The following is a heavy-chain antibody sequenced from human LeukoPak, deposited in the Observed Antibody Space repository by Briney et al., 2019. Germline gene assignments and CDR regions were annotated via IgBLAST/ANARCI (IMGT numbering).Heavy chain of an antibody. CDR1: GGSISSSNW. Sequence: SGTLSLTCAVSGGSISSSNWWSWVRQPPGKGLEWIGEIYHSGSSNYNPSLKSRVTISVDKSKSQFSLKLSFVTAADTAVYYCARCPWAVAGKWFDPWGQGTLVTVSS. D-gene: IGHD6-19*01. CDR3: ARCPWAVAGKWFDP. CDR2: IYHSGSS. V-gene: IGHV4-4*02. J-gene: IGHJ5*02.